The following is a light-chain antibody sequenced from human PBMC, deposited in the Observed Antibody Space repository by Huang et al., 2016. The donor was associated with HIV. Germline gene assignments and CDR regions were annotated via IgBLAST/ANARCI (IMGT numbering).Light chain of an antibody. V-gene: IGKV1-12*01. Sequence: DIQMTQSPTSVSASIGDRVTITCRAIQVVCSYLACYQQKPGNTPNLLLYAASTLQPGVPSIFNGNRSDTGFTVTISSLQAGDFATYYCQQATLIPLPFGGGTKGEMK. CDR2: AAS. CDR1: QVVCSY. J-gene: IGKJ4*01. CDR3: QQATLIPLP.